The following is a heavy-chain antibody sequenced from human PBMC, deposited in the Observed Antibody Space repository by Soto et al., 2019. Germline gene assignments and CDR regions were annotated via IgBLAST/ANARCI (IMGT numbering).Heavy chain of an antibody. CDR3: AREVVVIKSSDV. J-gene: IGHJ6*02. CDR1: GGSVSSNSYF. CDR2: IYYSGST. Sequence: QVQLQESGPGLVKPSETLSLTCTVSGGSVSSNSYFWSWIRKPPGKGLEWIAYIYYSGSTNYNPSLKSRVTISVDTSKNQFSLKRSSVTAADTAVYYCAREVVVIKSSDVWGQWTTVTVSS. D-gene: IGHD3-22*01. V-gene: IGHV4-61*01.